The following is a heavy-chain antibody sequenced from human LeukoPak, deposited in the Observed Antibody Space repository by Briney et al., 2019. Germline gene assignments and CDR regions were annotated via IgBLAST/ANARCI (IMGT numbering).Heavy chain of an antibody. Sequence: PGGSLRLSCAASGFTFSSYSMNWVRQAPGKGLEWVSSISSSSSYIYYADSVKGRFTISRDNAKNSLYLQMNSLRAEDTAVYYCARAQVVILCYFDYWGQGTLVTVSS. CDR2: ISSSSSYI. CDR1: GFTFSSYS. V-gene: IGHV3-21*04. J-gene: IGHJ4*02. D-gene: IGHD3-22*01. CDR3: ARAQVVILCYFDY.